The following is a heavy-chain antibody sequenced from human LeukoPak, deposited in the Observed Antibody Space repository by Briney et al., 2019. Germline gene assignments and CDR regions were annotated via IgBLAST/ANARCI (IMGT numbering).Heavy chain of an antibody. CDR2: INPNSGGT. V-gene: IGHV1-2*02. CDR1: GYAFTSYD. CDR3: ALYSSGLFDP. D-gene: IGHD6-19*01. Sequence: GASVKVSCKASGYAFTSYDINWVRQAPGQGLEYMGWINPNSGGTNYAQKFQGRVTMTRDTSITTAYMEVSRVRSDDTAVYYCALYSSGLFDPWGQGTLVTVSS. J-gene: IGHJ5*02.